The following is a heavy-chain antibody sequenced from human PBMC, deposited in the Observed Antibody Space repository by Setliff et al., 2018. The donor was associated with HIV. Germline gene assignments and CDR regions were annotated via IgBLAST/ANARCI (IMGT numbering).Heavy chain of an antibody. CDR1: GGSIGTYY. Sequence: SETLSLTCTVSGGSIGTYYWSWIRQPPGKGLERIGYIDYSGSTNYNPSLKSRVSISVDTSKNQFSLKLSSVTAADTAVYYCARQSRWDEPFDIWGQGTMVTVS. CDR2: IDYSGST. J-gene: IGHJ3*02. CDR3: ARQSRWDEPFDI. V-gene: IGHV4-59*08. D-gene: IGHD6-13*01.